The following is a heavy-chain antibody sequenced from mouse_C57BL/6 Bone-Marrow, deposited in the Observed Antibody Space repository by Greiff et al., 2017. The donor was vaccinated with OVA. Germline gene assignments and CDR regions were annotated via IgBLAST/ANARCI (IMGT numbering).Heavy chain of an antibody. CDR2: IDPEAGET. CDR3: ARPFFDYDWYFDV. V-gene: IGHV14-2*01. Sequence: VQLQQSGAELVKPGASVKLSCTASGFNIKDYYMHWVTQRTEQGLEWIGRIDPEAGETKYAPKFQGKATITADKSSNTAYLQLSSLTSEDTAVYYCARPFFDYDWYFDVWGTGTTVTVSS. CDR1: GFNIKDYY. J-gene: IGHJ1*03. D-gene: IGHD2-4*01.